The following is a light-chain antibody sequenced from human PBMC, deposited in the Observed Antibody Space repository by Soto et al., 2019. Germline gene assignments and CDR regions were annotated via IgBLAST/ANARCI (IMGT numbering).Light chain of an antibody. CDR3: CSYADSYTYV. CDR2: DVT. V-gene: IGLV2-11*01. J-gene: IGLJ1*01. CDR1: SSDVGGYNY. Sequence: QSVLTQPRSVSGSPGQSVTISCTGTSSDVGGYNYVSWYQQHPGKAPKLMIYDVTKRPSGVPDRFSGSKSGNTASLTISGLQAEDEADYYCCSYADSYTYVFGPGTKVTVL.